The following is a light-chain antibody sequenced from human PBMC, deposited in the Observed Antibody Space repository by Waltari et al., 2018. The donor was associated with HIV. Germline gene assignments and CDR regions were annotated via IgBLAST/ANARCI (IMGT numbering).Light chain of an antibody. V-gene: IGLV2-8*01. J-gene: IGLJ2*01. Sequence: QSALTQPPSASGSPGQAVAISCTGTSSAIGAYNFVSWYQQQPGRAPKLIIFEVTKRPSGVPDRFSGSKSGNTASLTVSGLLPEDDADYYCSSYAGSNRFVVFGGGTRLTVL. CDR2: EVT. CDR3: SSYAGSNRFVV. CDR1: SSAIGAYNF.